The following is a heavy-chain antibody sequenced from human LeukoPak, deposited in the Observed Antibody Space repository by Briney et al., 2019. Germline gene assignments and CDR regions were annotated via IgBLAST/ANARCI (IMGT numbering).Heavy chain of an antibody. CDR2: ISSGGSYI. CDR1: GFTFSSYL. D-gene: IGHD6-13*01. Sequence: PGGSLRLSCAASGFTFSSYLMNWVRQAPGKGLEWVSSISSGGSYIYYADSVKGRFTISRDNAKNSLYLQMNSLRAEDTAVYYCARDHAAGTIDYWGQGTLVTVSS. V-gene: IGHV3-21*01. CDR3: ARDHAAGTIDY. J-gene: IGHJ4*02.